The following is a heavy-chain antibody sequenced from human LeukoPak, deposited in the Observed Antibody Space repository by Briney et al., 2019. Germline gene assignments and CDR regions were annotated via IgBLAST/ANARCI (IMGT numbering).Heavy chain of an antibody. CDR1: GFTLCSLA. J-gene: IGHJ4*02. V-gene: IGHV3-23*01. CDR2: IRGSGGST. Sequence: PGGALGPSFATSGFTLCSLALSWGRQAPGEGLEWVLAIRGSGGSTYYADSVKGRFTISRDNSKNTLYLQMNSLRAEDTAVYYCAKASAMIVVVSKHFDYWGQGTLVTVSS. CDR3: AKASAMIVVVSKHFDY. D-gene: IGHD3-22*01.